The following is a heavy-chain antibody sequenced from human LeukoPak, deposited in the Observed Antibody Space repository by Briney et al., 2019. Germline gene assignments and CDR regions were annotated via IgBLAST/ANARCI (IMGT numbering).Heavy chain of an antibody. D-gene: IGHD5-18*01. CDR3: ARGTAMVT. CDR2: IYYSGST. Sequence: PSETLSLTCTVSGGSISSSSYYWGWIRQPPGKGLEWIGYIYYSGSTNYNPSLKSRVTISVDTSKNQFSLKLSSVTAADTAVYYCARGTAMVTWGQGTLVTVSS. V-gene: IGHV4-61*05. CDR1: GGSISSSSYY. J-gene: IGHJ5*02.